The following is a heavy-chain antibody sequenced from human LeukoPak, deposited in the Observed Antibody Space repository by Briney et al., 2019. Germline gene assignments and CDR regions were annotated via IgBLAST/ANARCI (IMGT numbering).Heavy chain of an antibody. V-gene: IGHV3-11*01. CDR3: AREDVRKYYDILTGSFDY. J-gene: IGHJ4*02. CDR2: ISSSGSTT. D-gene: IGHD3-9*01. CDR1: GFTFSDYY. Sequence: GGSLRLSCAASGFTFSDYYMSWIRQAPGKGLEWVSYISSSGSTTYYGDSVKGRFTISRDNAKNSLYLQMNSLRAGDTAVYYCAREDVRKYYDILTGSFDYWGQGTLVTVSS.